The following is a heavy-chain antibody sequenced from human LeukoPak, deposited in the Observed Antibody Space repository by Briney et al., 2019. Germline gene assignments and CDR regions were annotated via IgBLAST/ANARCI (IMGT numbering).Heavy chain of an antibody. D-gene: IGHD5-18*01. Sequence: PGGSLRLSCAASGFTFSSYAMSWVRQAPGKGLEWVSAISGSGVNTYYAGSVKARFTISRDNSKYTLYLQMNSLRAEDTAVYYCAKERWQLWSQFDSWGQGTLVTVSS. CDR2: ISGSGVNT. CDR1: GFTFSSYA. V-gene: IGHV3-23*01. J-gene: IGHJ4*01. CDR3: AKERWQLWSQFDS.